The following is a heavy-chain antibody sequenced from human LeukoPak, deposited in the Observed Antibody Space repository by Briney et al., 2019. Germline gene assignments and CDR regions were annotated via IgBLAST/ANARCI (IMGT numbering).Heavy chain of an antibody. Sequence: ASVKVSCKASGYTFTSYAMHWVRQAPGQRLEWIGWINAGNGNTKYSQKFQGRVTITRDTSASTAYMELSRLRYDDTAVYYCARDKTSAAHYDYFYGMDVWGQGTTVTVSS. D-gene: IGHD2-2*01. V-gene: IGHV1-3*01. CDR1: GYTFTSYA. CDR2: INAGNGNT. J-gene: IGHJ6*02. CDR3: ARDKTSAAHYDYFYGMDV.